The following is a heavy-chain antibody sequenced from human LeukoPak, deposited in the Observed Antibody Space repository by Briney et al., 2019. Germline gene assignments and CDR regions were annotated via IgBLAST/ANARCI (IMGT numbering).Heavy chain of an antibody. CDR1: GCTFSSCS. CDR2: SSSSSSYI. Sequence: GGSLTLSCAASGCTFSSCSMSWVRQAPAKGLEWVSSSSSSSSYIYYADSVRGRFTISRDNAKNSLYLQMNRLRAEDTAVYYCARAPGSGSYSYYYGMDVWGQGTTVTVS. CDR3: ARAPGSGSYSYYYGMDV. D-gene: IGHD1-26*01. V-gene: IGHV3-21*01. J-gene: IGHJ6*02.